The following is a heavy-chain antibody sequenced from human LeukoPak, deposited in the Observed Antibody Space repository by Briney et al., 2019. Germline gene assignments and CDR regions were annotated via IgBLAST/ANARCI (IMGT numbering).Heavy chain of an antibody. Sequence: PGGPLRLCCEGSGFTVSPNYLSWVRQAPGKGLEWVSILYSGGDIYYADSVKGRFTISRDNSRNTLYLQMNTLRVEDSAVYYCARDRAPPTSWYFDVWGRGTLVTVSS. D-gene: IGHD3-10*01. CDR3: ARDRAPPTSWYFDV. CDR1: GFTVSPNY. J-gene: IGHJ2*01. CDR2: LYSGGDI. V-gene: IGHV3-53*01.